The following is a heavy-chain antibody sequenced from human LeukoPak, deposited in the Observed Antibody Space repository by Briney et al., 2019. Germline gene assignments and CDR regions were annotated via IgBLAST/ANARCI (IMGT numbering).Heavy chain of an antibody. CDR1: GGSISSYY. J-gene: IGHJ6*03. V-gene: IGHV4-59*12. Sequence: SETLSLTCTVSGGSISSYYWSWIRQPPGKGLEWIGYIYYSGSTNYNPSLKSRVTISVDTSKNQFSLKLSSVTAADTAVYYCARDRGGRYYYYYMDVWGKGTTVTISS. CDR3: ARDRGGRYYYYYMDV. CDR2: IYYSGST.